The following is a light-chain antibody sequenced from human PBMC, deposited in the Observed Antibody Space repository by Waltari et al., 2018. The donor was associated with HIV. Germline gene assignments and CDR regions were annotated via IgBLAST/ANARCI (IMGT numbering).Light chain of an antibody. V-gene: IGLV1-47*01. Sequence: QSVLTQPPSASGTSGQRVTISCSGSSSNIGSNYVYWYQQLPGTAPKLLIYRNNQRPSGVPDRFSGSKSGTSASLASSGLRSEDEADYYCAAWDDSLSGRYVFGTGTKVTVL. J-gene: IGLJ1*01. CDR1: SSNIGSNY. CDR3: AAWDDSLSGRYV. CDR2: RNN.